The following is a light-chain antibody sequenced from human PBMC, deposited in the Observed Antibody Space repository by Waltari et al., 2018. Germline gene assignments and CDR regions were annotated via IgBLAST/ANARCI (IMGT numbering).Light chain of an antibody. CDR3: QMYVRLPAT. CDR1: QSVGRS. V-gene: IGKV3-20*01. CDR2: DAF. J-gene: IGKJ1*01. Sequence: EIVLTQSPGTLSLSPGERVTLSCRASQSVGRSLAWYQQNPGQAPRLLIYDAFTRATGIADRFSGSGSGTDFSLTISRLDPEDFAVYYCQMYVRLPATFGQGTKVEIK.